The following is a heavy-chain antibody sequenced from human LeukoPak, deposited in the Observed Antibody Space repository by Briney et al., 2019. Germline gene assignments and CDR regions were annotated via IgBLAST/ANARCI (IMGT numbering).Heavy chain of an antibody. V-gene: IGHV3-21*03. J-gene: IGHJ4*02. CDR3: ERAAYEILTGCFDY. CDR2: ISSSSSYI. Sequence: GGSLRLPCAASGFTFSSYSMNWVRQAPGKGLEWVSSISSSSSYIYYADSVKGRFTISRDNAKNSLYLQMNSLRAEDTAVFYCERAAYEILTGCFDYWGQGTLVTVSS. D-gene: IGHD3-9*01. CDR1: GFTFSSYS.